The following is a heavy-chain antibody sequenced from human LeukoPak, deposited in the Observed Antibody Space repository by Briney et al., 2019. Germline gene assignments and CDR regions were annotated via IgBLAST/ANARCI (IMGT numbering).Heavy chain of an antibody. D-gene: IGHD6-19*01. V-gene: IGHV4-59*01. CDR2: IYYSGST. J-gene: IGHJ4*02. Sequence: SETLSLTCTVSGGSISSYYWSWIRQPPGKGLEWIGYIYYSGSTNYNPSLKSRVTISVDTSKNQSSLKLSSVAAADTAVYYCARGKGWYNYWGQGTLVTVSS. CDR1: GGSISSYY. CDR3: ARGKGWYNY.